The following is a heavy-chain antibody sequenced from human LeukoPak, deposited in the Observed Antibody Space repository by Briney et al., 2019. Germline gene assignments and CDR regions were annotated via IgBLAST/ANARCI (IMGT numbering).Heavy chain of an antibody. J-gene: IGHJ4*02. D-gene: IGHD3-10*01. Sequence: SETLSLTCTVSGGSISSYYWSWIRQPPGKGLEWIGYIYYSGSTYYNPSLKSRVTISVDTSKNQFSLKLSSVTAADTAVYYCARDYYGSGSSGYWGQGTLVTVSS. CDR3: ARDYYGSGSSGY. V-gene: IGHV4-59*12. CDR2: IYYSGST. CDR1: GGSISSYY.